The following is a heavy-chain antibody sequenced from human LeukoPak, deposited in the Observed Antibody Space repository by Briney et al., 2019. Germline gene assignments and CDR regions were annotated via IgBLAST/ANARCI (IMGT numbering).Heavy chain of an antibody. CDR3: ASSRNYYDSSGYYPIGY. V-gene: IGHV1-69*13. J-gene: IGHJ4*02. Sequence: SVKVSCKASGGTFSSYAISLVRQAPGQGLEWMGGIIPIFGTANYAQKFQGRVTITADESTSTAYMELSSLRSEDTAVYYCASSRNYYDSSGYYPIGYWGQGTLVTVSS. CDR1: GGTFSSYA. CDR2: IIPIFGTA. D-gene: IGHD3-22*01.